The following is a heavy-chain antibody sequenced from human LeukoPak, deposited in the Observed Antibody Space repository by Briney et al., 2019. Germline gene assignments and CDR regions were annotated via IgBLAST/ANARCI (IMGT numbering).Heavy chain of an antibody. V-gene: IGHV3-53*05. CDR1: GFTASNNY. CDR3: AISRVRKDGYKNYFDY. J-gene: IGHJ4*02. D-gene: IGHD5-24*01. Sequence: GGSLRLSCAASGFTASNNYMSWVRQAPGKGLEWVSVIYSGGNTYYVDSVKGRFTISRDNSKNTVYLQMNSLRAEDTAVYYCAISRVRKDGYKNYFDYWGQGTLVTVSS. CDR2: IYSGGNT.